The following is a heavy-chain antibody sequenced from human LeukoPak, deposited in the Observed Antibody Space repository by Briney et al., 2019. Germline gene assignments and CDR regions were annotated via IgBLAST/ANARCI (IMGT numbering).Heavy chain of an antibody. J-gene: IGHJ6*03. D-gene: IGHD2-15*01. CDR2: IYYSGST. V-gene: IGHV4-39*01. CDR3: ASFYCSGGSCYQYYYYYYMDV. Sequence: SETLSLTCTVSGGSISSRSYYWGWIRQPPGKGLEWIGIIYYSGSTYSNPSLRSRVTISVDTSKNQFSLKLSSVTAADTAVYYCASFYCSGGSCYQYYYYYYMDVWGKGTTVT. CDR1: GGSISSRSYY.